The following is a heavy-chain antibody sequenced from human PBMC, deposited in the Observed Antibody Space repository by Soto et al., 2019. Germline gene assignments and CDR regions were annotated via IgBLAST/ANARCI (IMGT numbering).Heavy chain of an antibody. V-gene: IGHV4-39*01. CDR3: AILRGYLNY. J-gene: IGHJ4*02. CDR1: GVSNSSTTFY. Sequence: PSETLSLTCTVSGVSNSSTTFYWGWIRQPPGKGLEWIGSIYYSGSTYYNPSLESRVTISVDTSRNQFSLKLSSVTAADTAMYYCAILRGYLNYWGQGTLVTVSS. D-gene: IGHD2-15*01. CDR2: IYYSGST.